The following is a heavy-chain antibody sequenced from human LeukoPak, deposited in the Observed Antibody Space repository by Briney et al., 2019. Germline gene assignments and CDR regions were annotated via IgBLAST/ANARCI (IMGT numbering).Heavy chain of an antibody. CDR3: ARAHSGGDYGVRYYYYMDV. D-gene: IGHD4-17*01. Sequence: SETLSLTCTVSGGSISSYYWSWIRQPAGKGLEWIGRIYTSGSTNYNPSLKSRVTMSVDTSKNQFSLKLSSVTAADTAVYYCARAHSGGDYGVRYYYYMDVWGKGTTVTISS. CDR2: IYTSGST. CDR1: GGSISSYY. V-gene: IGHV4-4*07. J-gene: IGHJ6*03.